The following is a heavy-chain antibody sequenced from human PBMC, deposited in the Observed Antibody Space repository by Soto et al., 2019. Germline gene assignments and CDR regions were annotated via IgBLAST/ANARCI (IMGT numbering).Heavy chain of an antibody. Sequence: QVQLQESGPGLVKPSQTLSLTCTVSDGSVNTADYYWTWIRQSPGKVLEWIVNIYYDGSAYPNPSLTSRVTASVDTSKDQFSLNLFSVTAADTAVYYCARRMRDTYQYYNWFDPWGQGTLVTVSS. D-gene: IGHD3-16*02. CDR1: DGSVNTADYY. V-gene: IGHV4-30-4*01. CDR2: IYYDGSA. CDR3: ARRMRDTYQYYNWFDP. J-gene: IGHJ5*02.